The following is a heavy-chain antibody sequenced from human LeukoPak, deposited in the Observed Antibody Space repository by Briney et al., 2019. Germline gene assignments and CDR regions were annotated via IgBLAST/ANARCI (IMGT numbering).Heavy chain of an antibody. V-gene: IGHV1-2*02. Sequence: ASVKVSCKASGYTFTGYYLHWVRQAPGQGLEWMGWINPNSGGTNYAQKFQGRVTMTRDTSISTAYMELSSLRSEDTAVYYCARDINGSGIVWGQGTLVTVSS. CDR3: ARDINGSGIV. D-gene: IGHD3-10*01. CDR1: GYTFTGYY. J-gene: IGHJ4*02. CDR2: INPNSGGT.